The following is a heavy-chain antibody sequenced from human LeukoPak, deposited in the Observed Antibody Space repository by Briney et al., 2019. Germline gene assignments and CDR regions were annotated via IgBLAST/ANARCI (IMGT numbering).Heavy chain of an antibody. V-gene: IGHV3-33*01. D-gene: IGHD3-22*01. CDR2: IWYDGSNK. CDR1: GLTFSTYG. J-gene: IGHJ4*02. Sequence: PGGSLRLSCAASGLTFSTYGMHWVRQAPGKGLEWVAVIWYDGSNKYYGDSVKGRFTISRDNSKNTLYLQMNSLRAEDTAVYYCASGYYERSGFLNYWGQGTLVTASS. CDR3: ASGYYERSGFLNY.